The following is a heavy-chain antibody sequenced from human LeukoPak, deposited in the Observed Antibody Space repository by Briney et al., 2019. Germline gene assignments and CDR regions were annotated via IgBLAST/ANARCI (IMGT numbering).Heavy chain of an antibody. D-gene: IGHD4-11*01. Sequence: ASVKVSCKASGYTFTGYYMHWVRQAPGQGLEWMGRINPNSGGTNYAQKFQGRVTTTRDTSISTAYMELSRLRSDDTAVYYCARDRRTVTKGNYYYYMDVWGKGTTVTVSS. CDR3: ARDRRTVTKGNYYYYMDV. CDR2: INPNSGGT. V-gene: IGHV1-2*06. J-gene: IGHJ6*03. CDR1: GYTFTGYY.